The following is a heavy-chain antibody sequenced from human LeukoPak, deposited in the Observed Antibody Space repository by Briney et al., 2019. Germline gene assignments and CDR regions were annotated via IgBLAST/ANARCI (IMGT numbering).Heavy chain of an antibody. CDR1: GFTFDDYG. Sequence: GGSLRLSCAASGFTFDDYGMSWVRQAPGKGLEWVGRTRNKANSYTTEYAASVKGRFTISRDDSKNSLYLQMNSLKTEDTAVYYCARPGILTGYYYFDYWGQGTLVTVSS. D-gene: IGHD3-9*01. V-gene: IGHV3-72*01. J-gene: IGHJ4*02. CDR3: ARPGILTGYYYFDY. CDR2: TRNKANSYTT.